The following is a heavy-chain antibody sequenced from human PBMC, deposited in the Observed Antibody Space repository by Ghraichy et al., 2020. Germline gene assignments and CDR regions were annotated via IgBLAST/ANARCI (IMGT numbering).Heavy chain of an antibody. Sequence: GGSLRLSCAASGFTFTTYWMHWVRQAPGKGLVWVSRISGDGSSTAYADSVKGRFTISRDNAQNTLYLQMTSLRADDTAVYYCARGGLHSSFDYWGQGALVTVSS. V-gene: IGHV3-74*01. CDR3: ARGGLHSSFDY. J-gene: IGHJ4*02. CDR2: ISGDGSST. CDR1: GFTFTTYW. D-gene: IGHD4-11*01.